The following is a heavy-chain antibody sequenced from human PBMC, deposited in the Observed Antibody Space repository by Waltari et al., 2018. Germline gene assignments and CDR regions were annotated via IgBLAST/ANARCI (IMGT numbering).Heavy chain of an antibody. J-gene: IGHJ3*02. D-gene: IGHD4-17*01. CDR3: TRVHGDYVLYAFDI. V-gene: IGHV3-49*03. CDR1: GFTFGDYA. CDR2: IRSKAYGGTT. Sequence: EVQLVESGGGLVQPGRSLRLSCTASGFTFGDYAMSWFRQAPGKGLEWVGFIRSKAYGGTTEYAASVKGRFTISRDDSKSIAYLQMSSLKTEDTAVYYCTRVHGDYVLYAFDIWGQGTMVTVSS.